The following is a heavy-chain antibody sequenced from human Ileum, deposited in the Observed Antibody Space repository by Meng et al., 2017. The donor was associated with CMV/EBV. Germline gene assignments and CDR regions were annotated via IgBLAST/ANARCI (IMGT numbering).Heavy chain of an antibody. CDR2: IYHSGST. V-gene: IGHV4-4*02. D-gene: IGHD6-13*01. CDR1: GGSISSSDW. CDR3: ARGIAAADDY. Sequence: LTCAVSGGSISSSDWWSWVRQPPGKGLGCIGQIYHSGSTNYNPSLKSRVTISVDKSKNQFSLKLISVTAADTAVYYCARGIAAADDYWGQGTLVTVSS. J-gene: IGHJ4*02.